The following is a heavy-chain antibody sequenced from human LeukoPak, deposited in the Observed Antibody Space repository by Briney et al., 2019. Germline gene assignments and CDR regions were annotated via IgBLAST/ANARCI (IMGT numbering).Heavy chain of an antibody. CDR2: VNPNSGGT. CDR3: ARASGDHDFDY. D-gene: IGHD4-17*01. V-gene: IGHV1-2*02. J-gene: IGHJ4*02. Sequence: ASVKVSCKASGYTFTGYYMHWVRQAPGQGLEWMGWVNPNSGGTKSAQQFQGRVTMTRDTSISSVYMEVNSLRSDDTAVYYCARASGDHDFDYWGQGTLVTVSS. CDR1: GYTFTGYY.